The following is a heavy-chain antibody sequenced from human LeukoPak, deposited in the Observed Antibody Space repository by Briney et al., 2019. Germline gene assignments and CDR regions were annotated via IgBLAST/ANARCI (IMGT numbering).Heavy chain of an antibody. D-gene: IGHD3-10*01. CDR3: ARGLWCGDLRNPYLDY. CDR1: GYIFNNYG. J-gene: IGHJ4*02. V-gene: IGHV1-18*01. CDR2: ISVSNGDT. Sequence: ASVKVSCKASGYIFNNYGINWVRQAPGQGLEWMGWISVSNGDTEYAEKFQGRVTMTTDTSTSTAYMELRSLRSDDTAIYFCARGLWCGDLRNPYLDYWGQGTLVTVSS.